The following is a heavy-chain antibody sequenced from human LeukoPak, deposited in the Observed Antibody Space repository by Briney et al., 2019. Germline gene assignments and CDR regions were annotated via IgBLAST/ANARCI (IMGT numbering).Heavy chain of an antibody. D-gene: IGHD5-12*01. CDR2: INHSGST. Sequence: SETLSLTCAVYGGSFSGYYWSWIRQPPGKGLEWIGEINHSGSTNYNPSLKSRVTISVDTSKNQFSLKLSSVTAADTAMYYCVRVSGYDWESFYDYWGQGSLVTVSS. CDR3: VRVSGYDWESFYDY. J-gene: IGHJ4*02. V-gene: IGHV4-34*01. CDR1: GGSFSGYY.